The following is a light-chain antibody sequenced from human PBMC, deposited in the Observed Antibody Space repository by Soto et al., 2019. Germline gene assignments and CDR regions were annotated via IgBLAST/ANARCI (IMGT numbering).Light chain of an antibody. J-gene: IGKJ1*01. CDR3: QQYNSYSPT. CDR2: ATS. V-gene: IGKV1-39*01. CDR1: HNITTY. Sequence: EIQVTQSPSSLSASVGDRATITCRATHNITTYLNWYQQRPGKAPNLLIYATSHLHTGVPSRFSGVGSGTDFTLIVSSLQPEDFAVYYCQQYNSYSPTFGQGTKVDIK.